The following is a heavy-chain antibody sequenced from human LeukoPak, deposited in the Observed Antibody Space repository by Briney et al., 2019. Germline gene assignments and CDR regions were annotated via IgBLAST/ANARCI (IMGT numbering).Heavy chain of an antibody. D-gene: IGHD2-8*01. CDR3: ATLMAHLDY. CDR2: INPNSGDT. V-gene: IGHV1-2*02. J-gene: IGHJ4*02. CDR1: GYTFTDYH. Sequence: GASVKVSCKAFGYTFTDYHMHWVRQAPGQGLEWMGWINPNSGDTNYAQKFQGRVTMTRDTTISTAYMELSRLRSDDTAVFYCATLMAHLDYWGQGTLVTGSS.